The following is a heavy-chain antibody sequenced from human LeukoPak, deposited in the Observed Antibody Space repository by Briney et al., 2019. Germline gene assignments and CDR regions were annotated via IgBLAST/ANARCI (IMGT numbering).Heavy chain of an antibody. CDR1: GYTFTSNY. V-gene: IGHV1-18*04. CDR2: ISAYNGNT. J-gene: IGHJ4*02. D-gene: IGHD3-10*01. Sequence: GASVKVSCKAFGYTFTSNYMHWVRQAPGQGLEWMGWISAYNGNTNYAQKLQGRVTMTTDTSTSTAYMELRSLRSDDTAVYYCAVWYDYYGSGSYPSGYWGQGTLVTVSS. CDR3: AVWYDYYGSGSYPSGY.